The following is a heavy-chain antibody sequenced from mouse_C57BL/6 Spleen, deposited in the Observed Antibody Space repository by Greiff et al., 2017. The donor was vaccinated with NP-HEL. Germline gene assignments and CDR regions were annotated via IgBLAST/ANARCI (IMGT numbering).Heavy chain of an antibody. D-gene: IGHD1-1*01. CDR2: IHPNSGST. CDR3: AREDITVVAPYAMDY. V-gene: IGHV1-64*01. CDR1: GYTFTSYW. Sequence: QVQLQQSGVELVKPGASVKLSCKASGYTFTSYWMHWVKQRPGQGLEWIGMIHPNSGSTNYNEKFKSKATLTVDKSSSTAYMQLSSLTSEDSAVYYCAREDITVVAPYAMDYWGQGTSVTVSS. J-gene: IGHJ4*01.